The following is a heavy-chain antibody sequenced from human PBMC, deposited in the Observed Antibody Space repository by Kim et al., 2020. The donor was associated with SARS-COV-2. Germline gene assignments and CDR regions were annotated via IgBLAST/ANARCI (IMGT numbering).Heavy chain of an antibody. D-gene: IGHD5-18*01. CDR2: IIPIFGTA. V-gene: IGHV1-69*13. CDR1: GGTFSSYA. Sequence: SVKVSCKASGGTFSSYAISWVRQAPGQGLEWMGGIIPIFGTANYAQKFQGRVTITADESTSTAYMELSSLRSEDTAVYYCARDRGYSYGLLFRYTVDVWGQGTTVTVSS. J-gene: IGHJ6*02. CDR3: ARDRGYSYGLLFRYTVDV.